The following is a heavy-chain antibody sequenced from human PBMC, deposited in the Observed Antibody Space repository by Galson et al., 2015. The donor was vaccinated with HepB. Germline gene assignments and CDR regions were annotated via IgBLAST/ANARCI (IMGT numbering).Heavy chain of an antibody. CDR3: ARDFWSGYYKGAY. Sequence: SLRLSGAGSGFTFSDYAINWFRQAPGKGLEWVGFIRSKGYGGTTEYAASVKGRFTISRDDSKSIAYLQINSLRIEDTAVYYCARDFWSGYYKGAYWGQGTLVTVSS. D-gene: IGHD3-3*01. CDR2: IRSKGYGGTT. V-gene: IGHV3-49*03. CDR1: GFTFSDYA. J-gene: IGHJ4*02.